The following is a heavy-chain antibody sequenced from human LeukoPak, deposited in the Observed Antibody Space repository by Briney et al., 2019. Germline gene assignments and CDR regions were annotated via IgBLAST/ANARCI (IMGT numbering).Heavy chain of an antibody. CDR1: GYTNTSYL. CDR2: IYPRDSDI. CDR3: ARSPRDGYSDGVEDM. V-gene: IGHV5-51*01. J-gene: IGHJ3*02. Sequence: GESLKISCKGSGYTNTSYLIGWVRQMPGKGLEWMGIIYPRDSDIKYSPSFQGQVTISADKSISTAYLQWSSLKASDTAIYYCARSPRDGYSDGVEDMWGQGTMVTVSS. D-gene: IGHD5-24*01.